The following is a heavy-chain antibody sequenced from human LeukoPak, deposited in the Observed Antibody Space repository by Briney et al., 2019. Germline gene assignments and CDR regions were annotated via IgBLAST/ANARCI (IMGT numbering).Heavy chain of an antibody. D-gene: IGHD3-16*01. CDR3: AKDGGRYDFDY. J-gene: IGHJ4*02. CDR1: GYTFTNNY. Sequence: ASVKVSCKASGYTFTNNYLHWVRQAPGQGLEWMGMIYPRDGSTSYAQNFQGRVTVTRDTSTTTVHMELRGLRSEDTAVYYCAKDGGRYDFDYWGQGTLVTVSS. CDR2: IYPRDGST. V-gene: IGHV1-46*01.